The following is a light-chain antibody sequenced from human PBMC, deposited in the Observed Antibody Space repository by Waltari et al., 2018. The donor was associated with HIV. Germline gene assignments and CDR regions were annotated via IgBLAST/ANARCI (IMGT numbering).Light chain of an antibody. CDR3: QQYNSHSYA. CDR2: KES. CDR1: QSIDNW. Sequence: DVQMTQSPSTLSAGAGDKVTIPCRASQSIDNWLAWYHQEPEKSPKLLIYKESYLESGVPSRFAVSGAGADFTLIIDGLQPDDFATYYCQQYNSHSYAFGQGTKVDVK. J-gene: IGKJ2*01. V-gene: IGKV1-5*03.